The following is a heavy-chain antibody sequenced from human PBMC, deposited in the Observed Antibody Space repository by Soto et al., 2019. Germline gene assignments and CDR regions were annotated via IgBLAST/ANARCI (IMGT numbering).Heavy chain of an antibody. J-gene: IGHJ4*02. D-gene: IGHD2-21*02. CDR3: ARSIVVVTALDY. V-gene: IGHV1-3*01. Sequence: ASVKVSCKASGYTLTTFAMHWVRQAPGQGLEWMGWINAGNGNTKYSQKFQGRVTITRDTSANTAYMELSSLRSEDTAVYYCARSIVVVTALDYWGQGTLVTSPQ. CDR1: GYTLTTFA. CDR2: INAGNGNT.